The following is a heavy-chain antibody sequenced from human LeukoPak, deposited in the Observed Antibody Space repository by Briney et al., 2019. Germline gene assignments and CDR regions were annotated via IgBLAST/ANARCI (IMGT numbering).Heavy chain of an antibody. CDR2: INTNTGNP. CDR3: ARGTDSSGWYYYYYMDV. CDR1: GYTFTSYA. V-gene: IGHV7-4-1*02. D-gene: IGHD6-19*01. Sequence: ASVKVSCKASGYTFTSYAMNWVRQAPGQGLEWMGWINTNTGNPTYAQGFTGRFVFSLDTSVSTAYLQISSLKAEDTAVYYCARGTDSSGWYYYYYMDVWGKGTTVTVSS. J-gene: IGHJ6*03.